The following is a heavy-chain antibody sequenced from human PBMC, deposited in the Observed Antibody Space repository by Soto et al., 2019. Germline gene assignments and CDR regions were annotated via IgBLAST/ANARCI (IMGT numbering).Heavy chain of an antibody. J-gene: IGHJ4*02. CDR2: IYYSGST. V-gene: IGHV4-30-4*01. Sequence: SETLSLTCTVSGGSISSGDSYWSWIRQPPGKGLEWIGYIYYSGSTYYNPSLKSRVTISVDTSKNQFSLKLSSVTAADTAVYYCARVGGFGATTIDYWGQGTLVTVS. CDR3: ARVGGFGATTIDY. CDR1: GGSISSGDSY. D-gene: IGHD3-10*01.